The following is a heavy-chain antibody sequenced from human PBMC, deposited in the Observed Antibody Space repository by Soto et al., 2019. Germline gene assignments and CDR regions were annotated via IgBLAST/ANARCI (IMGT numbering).Heavy chain of an antibody. Sequence: GGSLRLSCAASGFTFSSYGMHWVRQAPGKGLEWVAVIWYDGSNKYYADSVKGRFTISRDNSKNTLYLQMNSLRAEDTAVYYCAKGAYSKGVFDYWGQGTLVTVSS. CDR3: AKGAYSKGVFDY. D-gene: IGHD4-4*01. CDR2: IWYDGSNK. J-gene: IGHJ4*02. V-gene: IGHV3-33*06. CDR1: GFTFSSYG.